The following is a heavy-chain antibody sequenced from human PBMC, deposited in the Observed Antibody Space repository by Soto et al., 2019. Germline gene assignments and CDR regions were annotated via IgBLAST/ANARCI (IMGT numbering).Heavy chain of an antibody. CDR2: ISYDGSNK. CDR3: ARDRLRYNWNDFPYYYYGMDV. J-gene: IGHJ6*02. V-gene: IGHV3-30-3*01. D-gene: IGHD1-1*01. Sequence: QVQLVESGGGVVQPGRSLRLSCAASGFTFSSYAMHWVRQAPGTGLEWVAVISYDGSNKYYADSVKGRFTISRDNSKNTLYLQMNSLRAEHTAVYYCARDRLRYNWNDFPYYYYGMDVWGQGTTVTVSS. CDR1: GFTFSSYA.